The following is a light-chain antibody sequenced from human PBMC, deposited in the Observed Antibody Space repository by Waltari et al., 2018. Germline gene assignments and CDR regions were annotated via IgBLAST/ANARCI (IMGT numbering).Light chain of an antibody. CDR2: ASS. CDR3: QQYYSTPWT. Sequence: DVQLTQSPSSLSASVGGRVSITCRASRDISNSVAWYQQKPGKAPNLLLYASSRLESWVPSRFSGSGSGTEYTLTISILQPEDFAAYFCQQYYSTPWTFGQGTKVEIK. V-gene: IGKV1-NL1*01. CDR1: RDISNS. J-gene: IGKJ1*01.